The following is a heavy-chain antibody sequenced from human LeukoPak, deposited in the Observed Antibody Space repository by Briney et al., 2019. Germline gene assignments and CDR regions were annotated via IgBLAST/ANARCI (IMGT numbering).Heavy chain of an antibody. D-gene: IGHD6-19*01. J-gene: IGHJ4*02. CDR2: IYHSGST. CDR1: GYSISSGYY. V-gene: IGHV4-38-2*02. CDR3: ATETASDSSGWYGLGY. Sequence: SETLSLTCTVSGYSISSGYYWGWIRQPPGKGLEWIGRIYHSGSTYYNPSLKSRVTISVDTSRNQFSLKLSSVTAADTAVYYCATETASDSSGWYGLGYWGQGTLVTVSS.